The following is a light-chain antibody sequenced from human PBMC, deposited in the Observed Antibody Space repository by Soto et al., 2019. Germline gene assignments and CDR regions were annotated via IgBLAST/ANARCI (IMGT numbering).Light chain of an antibody. V-gene: IGKV1-27*01. J-gene: IGKJ1*01. CDR2: AAS. Sequence: DIQVTQSPSSLSASVGDRVTITCRASQGISNYLAWYQQKPGKVPKLLIYAASTLQSGVPSRFSGSGSGTDFTLTISSLQPDDFATYYCQQYNSYWTFGQGTKVDNK. CDR1: QGISNY. CDR3: QQYNSYWT.